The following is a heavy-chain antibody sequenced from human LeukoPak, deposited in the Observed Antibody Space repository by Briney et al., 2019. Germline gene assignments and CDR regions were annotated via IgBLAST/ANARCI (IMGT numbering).Heavy chain of an antibody. CDR2: LNPNSGDT. V-gene: IGHV1-2*02. CDR1: GYTFTDYY. J-gene: IGHJ4*02. D-gene: IGHD5-24*01. CDR3: ARGRNIEMTTMSGGSDY. Sequence: ASVKVSCKASGYTFTDYYMHWVRQAPGQGLEWMGWLNPNSGDTKYAQKFQGRVSMTRDTSISTAYMGLSDLRSDDTAVYYCARGRNIEMTTMSGGSDYWGQGTLVTVSS.